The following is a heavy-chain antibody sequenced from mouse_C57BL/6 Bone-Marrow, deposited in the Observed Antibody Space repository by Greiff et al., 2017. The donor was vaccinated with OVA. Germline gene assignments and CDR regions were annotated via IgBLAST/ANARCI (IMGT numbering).Heavy chain of an antibody. J-gene: IGHJ2*01. Sequence: VHLVESGAELARPGASVKMSCKASGYTFTSYTMHWVKQRPGQGLEWIGYINPSSGYTKYNQKFKDKATLTADKSSSTAYMQLSSLTSEDSAVYYCARNGYYFDYWGQGTTLTVSS. V-gene: IGHV1-4*01. CDR3: ARNGYYFDY. CDR2: INPSSGYT. CDR1: GYTFTSYT.